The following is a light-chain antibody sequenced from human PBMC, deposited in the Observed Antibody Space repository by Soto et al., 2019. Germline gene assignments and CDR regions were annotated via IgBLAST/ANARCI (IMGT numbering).Light chain of an antibody. CDR3: ATYTATPTLI. Sequence: QSALTQPASISGSPGQSLTIPCTATSSDIGGYKFVSWYQQHPGKTPKLIIYEDTYRPSGISERFSGPKSGNTASLTISGLQADDEGDYYCATYTATPTLIFGGGTKVTVL. V-gene: IGLV2-14*01. CDR1: SSDIGGYKF. J-gene: IGLJ2*01. CDR2: EDT.